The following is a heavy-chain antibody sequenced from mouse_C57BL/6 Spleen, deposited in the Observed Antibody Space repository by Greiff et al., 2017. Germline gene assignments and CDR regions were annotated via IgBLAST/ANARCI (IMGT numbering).Heavy chain of an antibody. V-gene: IGHV1-55*01. Sequence: QVQLQQPGAELVKPGASVKMSCKASGYTFTSYWITWVKQRPGQGLEWIGDIYPGSGSTNYNEKFKSKATLTVDTSSSTAYMQLSSLTSEDSAVYYCARGGYGNYPYYYAMDDWGQGTSVTVSS. CDR1: GYTFTSYW. CDR2: IYPGSGST. CDR3: ARGGYGNYPYYYAMDD. D-gene: IGHD2-10*02. J-gene: IGHJ4*01.